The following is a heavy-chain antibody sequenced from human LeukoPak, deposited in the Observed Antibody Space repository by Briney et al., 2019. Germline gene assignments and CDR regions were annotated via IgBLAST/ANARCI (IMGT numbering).Heavy chain of an antibody. CDR2: INANSGAT. CDR3: AREYLPYDSSGYYHNYDFDN. J-gene: IGHJ3*02. Sequence: ASVKLSCKSFGYPLTGYYMQRVGQAPGQGLKWMGWINANSGATNSAQKFQGRVSMTRDTSISTAYRDLSRLRSDDTAVYFCAREYLPYDSSGYYHNYDFDNWGQGRRVIVSS. CDR1: GYPLTGYY. D-gene: IGHD3-22*01. V-gene: IGHV1-2*02.